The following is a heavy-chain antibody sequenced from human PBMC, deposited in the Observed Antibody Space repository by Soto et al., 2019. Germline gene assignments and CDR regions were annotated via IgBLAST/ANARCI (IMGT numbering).Heavy chain of an antibody. V-gene: IGHV3-7*05. D-gene: IGHD5-12*01. J-gene: IGHJ5*02. Sequence: EVQVVESGGGLVQPGGSLRLSCAGSGFTFSDYWISWARQAPGKGLEWVANIKYDGSEEYYVDSVRGRFTISRDNAMNSLHLQMNSLRADDTAVYYCARFASGKSASTWGQGTLVTVSS. CDR3: ARFASGKSAST. CDR1: GFTFSDYW. CDR2: IKYDGSEE.